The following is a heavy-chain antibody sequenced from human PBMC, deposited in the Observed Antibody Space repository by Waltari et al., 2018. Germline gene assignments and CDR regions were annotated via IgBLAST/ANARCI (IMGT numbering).Heavy chain of an antibody. CDR2: IYSGGST. D-gene: IGHD2-15*01. V-gene: IGHV3-53*01. J-gene: IGHJ4*02. CDR1: GFPVSSNY. CDR3: ASTPHCSGGSCYGY. Sequence: EVQLVESGGGLIQPGGSLRPSCAASGFPVSSNYMSWVRRAPGKGLEWVSVIYSGGSTYYADSVKGRFTISRDNPKNTLYLQMNSLRAEDTAVYYCASTPHCSGGSCYGYWGQGTLVTVSS.